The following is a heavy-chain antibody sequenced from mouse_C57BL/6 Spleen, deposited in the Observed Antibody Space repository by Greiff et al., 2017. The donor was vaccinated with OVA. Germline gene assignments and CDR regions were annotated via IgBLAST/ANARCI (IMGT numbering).Heavy chain of an antibody. CDR3: ARDCPDVYFAY. Sequence: EVQLQQSVAELVRPGASVKLSCTASGFNIKNTYMHWVKQRPEQGLEWIGRIDPANGNTKYAPKFPGQATITADTSSNTAYLQLSSLTSEDTAVDSVARDCPDVYFAYWGKGTPPTAS. D-gene: IGHD2-3*01. CDR1: GFNIKNTY. J-gene: IGHJ2*01. V-gene: IGHV14-3*01. CDR2: IDPANGNT.